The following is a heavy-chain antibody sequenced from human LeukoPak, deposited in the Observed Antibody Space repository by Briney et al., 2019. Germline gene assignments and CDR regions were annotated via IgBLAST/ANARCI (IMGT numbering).Heavy chain of an antibody. CDR3: ASHQYDILTGYYIKFGTNWFDP. V-gene: IGHV1-69*13. J-gene: IGHJ5*02. CDR2: IIPIFGTA. CDR1: GGTFSSYA. D-gene: IGHD3-9*01. Sequence: EASVKVSCKASGGTFSSYAISWVRQAPGQGLEWMGGIIPIFGTANYAQKFQGRVTITADESTSTAYMELSSLRSEDTAVYYCASHQYDILTGYYIKFGTNWFDPWGQGTLVTVSS.